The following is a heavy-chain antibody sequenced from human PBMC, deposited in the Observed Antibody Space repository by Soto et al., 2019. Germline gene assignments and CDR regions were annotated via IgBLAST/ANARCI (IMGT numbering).Heavy chain of an antibody. D-gene: IGHD5-18*01. CDR2: INHSRST. CDR3: ARGNLEYSYGFGVGVPRLYNWFDP. V-gene: IGHV4-34*01. CDR1: GGSFSGYY. Sequence: SSETLSLTCAVYGGSFSGYYWSWIRQPPGKGLEWIGEINHSRSTNYNPSLKSRVTISVDTSKNQFSLKLSSVTAADTAVYYCARGNLEYSYGFGVGVPRLYNWFDPWGQGTLVTVSS. J-gene: IGHJ5*02.